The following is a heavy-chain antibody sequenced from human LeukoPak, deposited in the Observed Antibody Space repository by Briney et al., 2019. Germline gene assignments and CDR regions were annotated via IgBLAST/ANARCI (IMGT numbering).Heavy chain of an antibody. Sequence: SETLSLTCSVSGASTDSSSYYWAWIRQPPGKGLEWIGNVYYSGTTSYNPSLQSRVTISVDTSKHQFSLKLRSVTAADTAVYLCARRIKGSSSMDSWGQGTLVTVSS. J-gene: IGHJ4*02. D-gene: IGHD6-6*01. CDR3: ARRIKGSSSMDS. CDR1: GASTDSSSYY. CDR2: VYYSGTT. V-gene: IGHV4-39*07.